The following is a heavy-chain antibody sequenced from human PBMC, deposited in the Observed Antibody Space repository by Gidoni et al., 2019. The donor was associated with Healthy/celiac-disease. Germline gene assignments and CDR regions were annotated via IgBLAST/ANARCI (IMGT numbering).Heavy chain of an antibody. CDR3: ARRSRFLEWDFQH. D-gene: IGHD3-3*01. J-gene: IGHJ1*01. V-gene: IGHV1-69*01. CDR2: IITIFGTA. CDR1: GGTFISYA. Sequence: QVQLVQSGAEVKKPGSSVKVSCKASGGTFISYAISWVRTSPGHGLEWMGGIITIFGTANYAQKFQGRVTITADESTSTAYMELSSLRSEDTAVYYCARRSRFLEWDFQHWGQGTLVTVSS.